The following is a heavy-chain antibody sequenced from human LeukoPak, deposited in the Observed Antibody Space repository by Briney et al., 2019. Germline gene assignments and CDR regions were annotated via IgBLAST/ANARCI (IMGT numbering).Heavy chain of an antibody. V-gene: IGHV4-61*02. CDR1: GGSISSGSYY. Sequence: PSETLSLTCTVSGGSISSGSYYWSWIRQPAGKGLEWIGRIYTSGSTNYNPSLKSRVTISVDTSKNQISLKLSSVTAADTAVYYCAGDTAMARIDYWGQGTLVTVSS. CDR2: IYTSGST. CDR3: AGDTAMARIDY. J-gene: IGHJ4*02. D-gene: IGHD5-18*01.